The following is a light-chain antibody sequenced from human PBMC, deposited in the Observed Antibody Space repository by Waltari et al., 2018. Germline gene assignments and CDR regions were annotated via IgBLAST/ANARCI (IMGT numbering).Light chain of an antibody. CDR2: DVS. V-gene: IGLV2-14*03. CDR1: SSDVGSYNF. J-gene: IGLJ2*01. CDR3: MSYTSSSSWI. Sequence: QSALTQPASVSGSPGQSITLPSTGTSSDVGSYNFVPWYQQHPGKAPKLMISDVSDRPSGVSNRFSGSKSGNTASLTISGLQAEDEADYFCMSYTSSSSWIFGGGTKLTVL.